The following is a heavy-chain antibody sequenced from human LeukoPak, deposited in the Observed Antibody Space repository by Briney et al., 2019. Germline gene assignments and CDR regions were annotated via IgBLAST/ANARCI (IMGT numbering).Heavy chain of an antibody. Sequence: ASVKVSCKASGYTFTGYYMHWVRQAPGQGLEWMGWINPNSGGTNYAQKFQGRVTMTRDTSISTAYMELNRLRSDDTAVYYCARVSRRAWPSFVDYWGQGTLVTVSS. CDR2: INPNSGGT. V-gene: IGHV1-2*02. CDR1: GYTFTGYY. J-gene: IGHJ4*02. CDR3: ARVSRRAWPSFVDY.